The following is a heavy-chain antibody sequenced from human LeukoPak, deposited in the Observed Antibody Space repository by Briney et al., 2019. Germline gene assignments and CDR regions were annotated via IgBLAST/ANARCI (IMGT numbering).Heavy chain of an antibody. V-gene: IGHV4-59*01. Sequence: PSETLSLTCFVSGGSISSYYWSWIRQPPGKGLEWIGYIYYRGNTNYNPSLKSRVTISLDTSKNQFSLRRSSVTAADTAVYHCARGIYDRSGFSYYYYHMDVWGKGTTVTASS. D-gene: IGHD3-22*01. CDR1: GGSISSYY. J-gene: IGHJ6*03. CDR3: ARGIYDRSGFSYYYYHMDV. CDR2: IYYRGNT.